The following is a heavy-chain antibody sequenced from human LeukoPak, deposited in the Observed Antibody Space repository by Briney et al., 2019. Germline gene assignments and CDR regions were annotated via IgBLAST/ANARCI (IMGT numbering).Heavy chain of an antibody. V-gene: IGHV3-66*01. CDR3: ARDASSGWRYYFDY. J-gene: IGHJ4*02. Sequence: GGSLRLSCAASGFTVSSNYMSWVRQAPGKGLEWVSVIYSGGNTYYADSVKGRFTISRDNSKNTLYLQMNSLRAEDRAVYYCARDASSGWRYYFDYWGQGTLVTVSS. CDR2: IYSGGNT. CDR1: GFTVSSNY. D-gene: IGHD6-19*01.